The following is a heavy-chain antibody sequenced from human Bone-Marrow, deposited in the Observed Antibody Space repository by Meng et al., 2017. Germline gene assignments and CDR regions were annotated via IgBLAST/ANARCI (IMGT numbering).Heavy chain of an antibody. CDR1: GFTFSSYW. Sequence: EVQLVESGGGLVQPGGSLRLSCAASGFTFSSYWMHWVRQAPGKGLVWVSRINPDGTITDYADSVKGRFTISRDNAKNTLYLQMNSLRAEDSAVYYCARFTPFDYWGPGTLVTVSS. CDR3: ARFTPFDY. CDR2: INPDGTIT. V-gene: IGHV3-74*02. J-gene: IGHJ4*02.